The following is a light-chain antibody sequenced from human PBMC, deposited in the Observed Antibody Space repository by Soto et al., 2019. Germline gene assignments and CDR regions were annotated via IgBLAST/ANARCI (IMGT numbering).Light chain of an antibody. CDR1: SSDVGAYNS. J-gene: IGLJ1*01. V-gene: IGLV2-14*03. Sequence: QSALTQPASVSGSPGQSITISCTGTSSDVGAYNSVSWYQQHPDKAPKLIIYSVTYRSSGLSDRFSASKSDNTASLTISGLHTEDEADYYCSSPTSSSTYLFGTGTKLTVL. CDR2: SVT. CDR3: SSPTSSSTYL.